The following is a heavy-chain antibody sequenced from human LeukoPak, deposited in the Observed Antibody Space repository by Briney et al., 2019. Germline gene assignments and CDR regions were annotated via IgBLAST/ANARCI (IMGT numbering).Heavy chain of an antibody. J-gene: IGHJ4*02. V-gene: IGHV4-31*03. D-gene: IGHD3-22*01. CDR2: IYYSGST. CDR3: ARATNYYDSSGYYPRPHFDY. Sequence: SQTLSLTCTVSGGSISSGGYYWSWIRQHPGKGLEWIGYIYYSGSTYYNPSLKSRVTISVDTSKNQFSLKLSSLTAADTAVYYCARATNYYDSSGYYPRPHFDYWGRGTLVTVSS. CDR1: GGSISSGGYY.